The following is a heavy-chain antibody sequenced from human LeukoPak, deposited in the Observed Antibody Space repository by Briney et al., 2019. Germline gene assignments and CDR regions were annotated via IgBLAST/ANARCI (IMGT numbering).Heavy chain of an antibody. CDR1: GYSFTSYW. Sequence: GESLKISCKGSGYSFTSYWIGWVRQMPGKGLEWMGIIYPGDSDTRYSPSFQGQVTISADKSISTAYLQWSSLKASDTAMYYCARADGIAVAGYNWFDPWGQGTLVTVSS. CDR3: ARADGIAVAGYNWFDP. CDR2: IYPGDSDT. J-gene: IGHJ5*02. V-gene: IGHV5-51*01. D-gene: IGHD6-19*01.